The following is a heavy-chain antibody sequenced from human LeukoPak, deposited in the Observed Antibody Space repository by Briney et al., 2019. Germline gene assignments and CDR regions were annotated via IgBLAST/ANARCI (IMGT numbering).Heavy chain of an antibody. CDR3: ARDYYDSRLYFDY. D-gene: IGHD3-22*01. V-gene: IGHV3-30*02. CDR1: GFTFSSYG. Sequence: GGSLRLSCAASGFTFSSYGMHWVRQAPGKGLEWVAFIRYDGSNKYYADSVKGRFTISRDNSKNTLYLQMNSLRAEDTAVYYCARDYYDSRLYFDYWGQGTLVTVSS. CDR2: IRYDGSNK. J-gene: IGHJ4*02.